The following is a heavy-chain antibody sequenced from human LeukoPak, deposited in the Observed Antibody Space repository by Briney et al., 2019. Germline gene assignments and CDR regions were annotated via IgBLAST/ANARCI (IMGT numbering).Heavy chain of an antibody. J-gene: IGHJ6*03. D-gene: IGHD3-9*01. CDR2: IRYDGSNK. CDR3: AKVLVIGRDYYYYYMDV. Sequence: PGGSLRLSCAASGFTFSSYAMSWVRQAPGKGLEWVAFIRYDGSNKYYADSVKGRFTISRDNSKNTLYLQMNSLRAEDTAVYYCAKVLVIGRDYYYYYMDVWGKGTTVTVSS. V-gene: IGHV3-30*02. CDR1: GFTFSSYA.